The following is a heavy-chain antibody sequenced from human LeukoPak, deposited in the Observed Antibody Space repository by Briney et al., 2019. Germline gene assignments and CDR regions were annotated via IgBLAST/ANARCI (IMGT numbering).Heavy chain of an antibody. Sequence: SVKVSCKASGGTFCSYAISWVRQAPGQGLEWMGRIIPILGIANYAQKFQGRVTITADKSTSTAYMELSSLRSEDTAVYYCARAITIAAAVTIGWFDPWGQGTLVTVSS. CDR1: GGTFCSYA. CDR2: IIPILGIA. V-gene: IGHV1-69*04. J-gene: IGHJ5*02. D-gene: IGHD6-13*01. CDR3: ARAITIAAAVTIGWFDP.